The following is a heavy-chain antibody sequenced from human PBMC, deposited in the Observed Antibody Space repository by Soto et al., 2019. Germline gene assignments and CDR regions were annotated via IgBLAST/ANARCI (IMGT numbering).Heavy chain of an antibody. Sequence: SETLSLTCAVSDYSISNAYYWGWVRQPPGKGLEWIGTLYESGTTFYNPSLQSRVTISIDTSKSHFSLKLDAVTAADTAVYYCAWTLQFKRSGAFDIWGQETMVTVSS. CDR3: AWTLQFKRSGAFDI. D-gene: IGHD4-4*01. J-gene: IGHJ3*02. CDR2: LYESGTT. V-gene: IGHV4-38-2*01. CDR1: DYSISNAYY.